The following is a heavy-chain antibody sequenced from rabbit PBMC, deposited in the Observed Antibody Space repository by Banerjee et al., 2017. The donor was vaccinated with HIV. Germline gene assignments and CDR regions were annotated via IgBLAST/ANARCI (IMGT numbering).Heavy chain of an antibody. CDR1: GFSFSSSYW. CDR2: IYTGDGST. D-gene: IGHD6-1*01. Sequence: QEQLEESGGDLVKPEGSLTLTCTASGFSFSSSYWICWVRQAPGKGLEWIACIYTGDGSTYYASWAKGRFTISKTSSTTVTLQMTGLTAADTATYFCAASDYSTYHYALNLWGPGTLVTVS. V-gene: IGHV1S45*01. CDR3: AASDYSTYHYALNL. J-gene: IGHJ4*01.